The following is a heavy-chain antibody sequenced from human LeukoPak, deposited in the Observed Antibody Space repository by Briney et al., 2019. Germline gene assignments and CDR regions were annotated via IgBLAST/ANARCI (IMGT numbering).Heavy chain of an antibody. J-gene: IGHJ4*02. D-gene: IGHD6-19*01. Sequence: GGSLRLSCEASGFTFSSYAMNWVRQAPGKGLERVSVISDSGDNTNYADSVKGRFTISRDNSKSTLYLQMNSLRAEDTAIYYCAKDRRIAVTGVFDNWGQGTLVTVSS. CDR3: AKDRRIAVTGVFDN. V-gene: IGHV3-23*01. CDR2: ISDSGDNT. CDR1: GFTFSSYA.